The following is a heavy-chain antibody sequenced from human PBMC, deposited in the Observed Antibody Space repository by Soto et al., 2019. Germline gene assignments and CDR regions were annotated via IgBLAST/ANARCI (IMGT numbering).Heavy chain of an antibody. D-gene: IGHD1-26*01. J-gene: IGHJ4*02. Sequence: ASVKVSCKASGYTFTSYGISWVRQAPGQGLEWMGWISAYNGNTNYAQKLQGRVTMTTDTSTSTAYMELRSLRSDDTAVYYCARTPPGEVGATKGGYDYWGQGTLVTVSS. CDR1: GYTFTSYG. CDR3: ARTPPGEVGATKGGYDY. CDR2: ISAYNGNT. V-gene: IGHV1-18*01.